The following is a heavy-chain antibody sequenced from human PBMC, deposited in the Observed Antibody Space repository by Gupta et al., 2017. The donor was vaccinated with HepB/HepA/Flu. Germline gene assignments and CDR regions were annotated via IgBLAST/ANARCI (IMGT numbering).Heavy chain of an antibody. Sequence: AQLVESGGGLVQPGGSLRLACASAGFTLSSNWMTWVRQAPRKGLEWVANINIDGSERNYVDSVKGRFTISRDNAKNSLYLQMNSLSAGDTAVYYCARGGGYHFSWGQGILVTVSS. V-gene: IGHV3-7*01. J-gene: IGHJ5*02. CDR3: ARGGGYHFS. CDR1: GFTLSSNW. CDR2: INIDGSER. D-gene: IGHD2-15*01.